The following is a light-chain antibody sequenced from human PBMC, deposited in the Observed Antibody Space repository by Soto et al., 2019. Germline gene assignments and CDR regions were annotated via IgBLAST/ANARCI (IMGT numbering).Light chain of an antibody. Sequence: EIVLTQSPATLSLSPGERATLSSRASQSVTDNYLAWYQQKPGQAPRLVISGASSRTSGIPDRFSASGSGTDFTLTISRLEPEDFAVYYCQQYSRAPLTFGQGTKVEIK. CDR2: GAS. CDR1: QSVTDNY. CDR3: QQYSRAPLT. J-gene: IGKJ1*01. V-gene: IGKV3-20*01.